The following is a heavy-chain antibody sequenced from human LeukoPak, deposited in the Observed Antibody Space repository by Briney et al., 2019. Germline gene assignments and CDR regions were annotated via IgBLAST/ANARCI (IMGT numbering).Heavy chain of an antibody. CDR1: GYTFSSYY. V-gene: IGHV1-46*01. D-gene: IGHD3-16*01. CDR3: ASGGYALNGIDY. Sequence: ASVKVSCKASGYTFSSYYIHWVRQAPGEGLEWMGIINPGRGNTNYAQKFQGKVAMTTDTSTSTVYMELSSLRSEDTAVYYCASGGYALNGIDYWGQGTLVTVSS. J-gene: IGHJ4*02. CDR2: INPGRGNT.